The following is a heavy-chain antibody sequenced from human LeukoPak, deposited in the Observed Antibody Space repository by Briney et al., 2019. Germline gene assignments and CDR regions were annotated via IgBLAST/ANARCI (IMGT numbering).Heavy chain of an antibody. CDR1: GGSISSSSYY. J-gene: IGHJ4*02. CDR3: ARDPEIYDSSGYLFDY. V-gene: IGHV4-39*07. D-gene: IGHD3-22*01. CDR2: IYYSGST. Sequence: PSETLSLTCTVSGGSISSSSYYWGWIRQPPGKGLEWIGSIYYSGSTYYNPSLKSRVTISVDTSKNQFSLKLSSVTAADTAVYYCARDPEIYDSSGYLFDYWGQGTLVTVSS.